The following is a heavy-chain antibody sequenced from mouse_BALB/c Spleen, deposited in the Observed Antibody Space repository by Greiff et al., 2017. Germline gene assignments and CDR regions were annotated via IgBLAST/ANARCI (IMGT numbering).Heavy chain of an antibody. CDR2: INPYNDGT. Sequence: EVQLQQSGPELVKPGASVKMSCKASGYTFTSYVMHWVKQKPGQGLEWIGYINPYNDGTKYNEKFKGKATLTSDKSSSTAYMELSSLTSEDSAVYYCARDGNHYYYAMDYWGQGTSVTVSS. D-gene: IGHD2-1*01. CDR3: ARDGNHYYYAMDY. CDR1: GYTFTSYV. J-gene: IGHJ4*01. V-gene: IGHV1-14*01.